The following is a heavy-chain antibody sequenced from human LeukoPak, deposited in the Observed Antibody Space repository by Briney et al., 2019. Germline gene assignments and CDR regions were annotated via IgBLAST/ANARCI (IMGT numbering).Heavy chain of an antibody. J-gene: IGHJ4*02. CDR3: ATSYYVSGSYSNQFDC. Sequence: SDTQSLMCTLSIGPISSSNDHWRWIRKPPGKGLEWIGSIYYSGTTYYKPSLKGRVTISVDTSKNQFSLKLSSLTAADTAVYYCATSYYVSGSYSNQFDCRGRGTLVGVCS. V-gene: IGHV4-39*01. CDR1: IGPISSSNDH. D-gene: IGHD3-10*01. CDR2: IYYSGTT.